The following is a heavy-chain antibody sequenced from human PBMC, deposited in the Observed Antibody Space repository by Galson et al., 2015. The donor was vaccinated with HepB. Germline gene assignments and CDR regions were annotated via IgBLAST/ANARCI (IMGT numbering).Heavy chain of an antibody. V-gene: IGHV5-51*01. CDR1: GYSFTSYW. D-gene: IGHD5-24*01. Sequence: QSGAEVKKPGESLKISCKGSGYSFTSYWIGWVRQMPGKGLEWMGIIYPGDSDTRYSPSFQGQVTISADKSISTAYLQWSSLKASDTAMYYCARRGRSRDGYNKAPDYWGQGTLVTVSS. J-gene: IGHJ4*02. CDR3: ARRGRSRDGYNKAPDY. CDR2: IYPGDSDT.